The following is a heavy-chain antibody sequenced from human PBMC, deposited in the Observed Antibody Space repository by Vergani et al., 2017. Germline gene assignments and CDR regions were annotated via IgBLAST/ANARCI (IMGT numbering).Heavy chain of an antibody. CDR1: GFTFSGSA. J-gene: IGHJ5*02. V-gene: IGHV3-73*02. D-gene: IGHD2-21*02. CDR2: IRSKANSYAT. Sequence: EVQLVESGGGLVQPGGSLKLSCAASGFTFSGSAMHWVRQASGKGLEWVGRIRSKANSYATAYAASVKGRFTISRVDSKNTAYLQTNSLKTEDTAVYYCARARCGGACFMSNWLDTWGQGTLVSVSS. CDR3: ARARCGGACFMSNWLDT.